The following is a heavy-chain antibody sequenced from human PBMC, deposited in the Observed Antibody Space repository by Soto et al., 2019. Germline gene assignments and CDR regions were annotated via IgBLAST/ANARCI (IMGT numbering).Heavy chain of an antibody. CDR2: IYNSGTT. V-gene: IGHV4-30-4*02. CDR3: AMGRGSLRYYYYGMDV. D-gene: IGHD3-10*01. Sequence: SDTLSLTSTLSGRTITIRCYYWSWIPQHPWKGLEWIGYIYNSGTTYYNPSLKSRVTISVDTSKNQFSLKLTSVTAADTAVYYCAMGRGSLRYYYYGMDVWGQGTTVT. J-gene: IGHJ6*02. CDR1: GRTITIRCYY.